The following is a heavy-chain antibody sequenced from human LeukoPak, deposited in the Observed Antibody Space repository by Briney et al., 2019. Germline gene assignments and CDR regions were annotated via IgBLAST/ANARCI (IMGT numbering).Heavy chain of an antibody. CDR3: ARDRIYCSGGSCYSCWFDP. J-gene: IGHJ5*02. CDR2: IIPIFGTA. CDR1: GYTFTSYD. Sequence: GASVKVSCKASGYTFTSYDINWVRQAPGQGLEWMGGIIPIFGTANYAQKFQGRVTITADESTSTAYMELSSLRSEDTAVYYCARDRIYCSGGSCYSCWFDPWGQGTLVTVSS. D-gene: IGHD2-15*01. V-gene: IGHV1-69*13.